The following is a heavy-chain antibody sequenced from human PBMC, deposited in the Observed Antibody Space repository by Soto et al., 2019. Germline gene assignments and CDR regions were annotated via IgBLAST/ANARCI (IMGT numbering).Heavy chain of an antibody. CDR3: AKRGRDAYKTIDS. D-gene: IGHD3-16*01. CDR1: GFTFSDSA. J-gene: IGHJ4*02. CDR2: ISASGYST. V-gene: IGHV3-23*01. Sequence: RGSLRLSCAASGFTFSDSAMGWVRQAPGKGLEWVSSISASGYSTYYADSVKGRFTISRDTSKNTLYLQTNSLRAEDTAMYYCAKRGRDAYKTIDSWGQGSRVTVSS.